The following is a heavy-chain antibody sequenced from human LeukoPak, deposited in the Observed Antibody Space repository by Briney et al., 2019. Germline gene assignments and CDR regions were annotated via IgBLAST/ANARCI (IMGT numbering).Heavy chain of an antibody. CDR1: GFSVSNNY. J-gene: IGHJ5*02. V-gene: IGHV3-66*02. CDR2: IYTDGTT. D-gene: IGHD3-10*01. CDR3: ARDRAGKQAWVEFDP. Sequence: GGSLRLSCAASGFSVSNNYMSWVRHAPGRGLEWVSLIYTDGTTHHADAVTGRFTISRDNYKNAVYLQMTSLRTEDTAVYYCARDRAGKQAWVEFDPWGQGTQVTVSS.